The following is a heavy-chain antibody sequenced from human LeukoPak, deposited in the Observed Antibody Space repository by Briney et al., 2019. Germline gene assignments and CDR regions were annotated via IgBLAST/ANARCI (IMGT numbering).Heavy chain of an antibody. D-gene: IGHD2-2*01. CDR3: ARVAVIYQYYMNV. V-gene: IGHV3-21*01. CDR2: ISSSSSYI. Sequence: GGSLRLSCAASGFTFSSYSMNWVRRAPGKGLEWVSSISSSSSYIYYADSVKGRFTISRDNAKNSLYLQMNSLRAEDTAVYYCARVAVIYQYYMNVWGRGTTVIVSS. J-gene: IGHJ6*03. CDR1: GFTFSSYS.